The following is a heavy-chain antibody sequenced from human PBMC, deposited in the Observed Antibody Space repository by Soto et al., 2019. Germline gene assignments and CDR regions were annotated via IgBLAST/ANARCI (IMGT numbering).Heavy chain of an antibody. CDR3: AKDRVATVNAIDY. D-gene: IGHD4-17*01. J-gene: IGHJ4*02. V-gene: IGHV3-30*18. Sequence: GGSLRLSCAASGFTFSDYGMHWVRQAPGKGLEWVAIISYDGGTEYYADSVRGRFTISRDSPKSTLYLQMNSLRADDTAIYYCAKDRVATVNAIDYWGQGTLVTVSS. CDR1: GFTFSDYG. CDR2: ISYDGGTE.